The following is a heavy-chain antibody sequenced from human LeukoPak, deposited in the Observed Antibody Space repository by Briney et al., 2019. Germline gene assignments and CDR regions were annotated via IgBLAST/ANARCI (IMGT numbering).Heavy chain of an antibody. Sequence: PGGSLRLPCAASGFIFSSYAMSWVRQAPGKGLEWVSAIRGGGGSTFYADSVKGRFTISRDNSKNTLYLQMNSLRAEDTAVYYCAKDWDDYGDYLPLDYWGQGTLVSVSS. CDR3: AKDWDDYGDYLPLDY. D-gene: IGHD4-17*01. J-gene: IGHJ4*02. V-gene: IGHV3-23*01. CDR2: IRGGGGST. CDR1: GFIFSSYA.